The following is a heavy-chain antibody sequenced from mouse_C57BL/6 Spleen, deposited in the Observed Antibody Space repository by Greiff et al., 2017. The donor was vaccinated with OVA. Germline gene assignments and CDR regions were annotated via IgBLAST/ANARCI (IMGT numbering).Heavy chain of an antibody. V-gene: IGHV1-15*01. Sequence: VQLQQSGAELVRPGASVTLSCKASGYTFTDYEMHWVKQTPVHGLEWIGAIDPEPGGTAYNQKFKGKAILTADKSSSTAYMELRSLTSEDSAVYYCTRSYGNLSYYAMDYWGQGTSVTVSS. CDR2: IDPEPGGT. D-gene: IGHD2-1*01. CDR3: TRSYGNLSYYAMDY. J-gene: IGHJ4*01. CDR1: GYTFTDYE.